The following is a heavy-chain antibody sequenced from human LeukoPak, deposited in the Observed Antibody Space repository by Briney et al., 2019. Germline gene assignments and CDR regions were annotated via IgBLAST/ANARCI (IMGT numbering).Heavy chain of an antibody. Sequence: GGSLRLSCAASGFTVSSNYMSWVRQAPGKGLEWVSVLYSGGSTYYADSVKGRFTISRDNSKNTLYLQMNSLRAEDTAVYYCARAGCSSTSCYDYYMDVWGKGTTVTVSS. CDR3: ARAGCSSTSCYDYYMDV. J-gene: IGHJ6*03. D-gene: IGHD2-2*01. CDR1: GFTVSSNY. V-gene: IGHV3-53*01. CDR2: LYSGGST.